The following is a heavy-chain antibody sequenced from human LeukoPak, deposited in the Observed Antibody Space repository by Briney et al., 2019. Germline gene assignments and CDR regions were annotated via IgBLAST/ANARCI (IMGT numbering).Heavy chain of an antibody. CDR2: IKQDGSEE. J-gene: IGHJ4*02. CDR3: ARDRCSSTSCFYDF. D-gene: IGHD2-2*01. CDR1: GFTFSYYW. Sequence: GGSLRLSCAASGFTFSYYWMTWVRQVPGKGLEWVANIKQDGSEEFYVDSVKGRFTVSRDNAKNSLYLQLNSLRAEDTAIYYCARDRCSSTSCFYDFWGQGNLVTVSS. V-gene: IGHV3-7*01.